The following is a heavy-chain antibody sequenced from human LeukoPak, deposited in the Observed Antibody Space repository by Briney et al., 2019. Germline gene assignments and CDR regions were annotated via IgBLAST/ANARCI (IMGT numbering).Heavy chain of an antibody. CDR1: GGSISSYY. J-gene: IGHJ3*02. Sequence: SETLSLTCTVSGGSISSYYWSWIRQPPGKGLEWIGYIYYSGSTNYNPSLKSRVTISVDTSKNQFSLKLGSVTAADTAVYYCAGILDDYRLYYYDRNAFDIWGQGTMVTVSS. D-gene: IGHD3-22*01. V-gene: IGHV4-59*01. CDR2: IYYSGST. CDR3: AGILDDYRLYYYDRNAFDI.